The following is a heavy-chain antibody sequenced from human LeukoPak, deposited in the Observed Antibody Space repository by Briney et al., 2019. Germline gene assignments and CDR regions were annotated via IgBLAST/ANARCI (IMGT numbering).Heavy chain of an antibody. J-gene: IGHJ4*02. CDR2: INPNSGGT. CDR3: ARDPEYYDILTGYQGYFDY. Sequence: GASVKVSCKAPGYTFTGYYMHWVRQAPGQGLEWMGRINPNSGGTNYAQKFQGRVTMTRDTSISTAHMELSRLRSDDTAVYYCARDPEYYDILTGYQGYFDYWGQGTLVTVSS. CDR1: GYTFTGYY. D-gene: IGHD3-9*01. V-gene: IGHV1-2*06.